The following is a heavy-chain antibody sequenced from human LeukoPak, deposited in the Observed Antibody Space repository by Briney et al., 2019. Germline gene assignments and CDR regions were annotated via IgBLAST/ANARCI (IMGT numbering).Heavy chain of an antibody. CDR3: AREPLGLAGTFDY. CDR2: ISYDGSNK. D-gene: IGHD6-19*01. CDR1: GFTFSSYA. J-gene: IGHJ4*02. V-gene: IGHV3-30-3*01. Sequence: GGSLRLSCAASGFTFSSYAMHWVRQAPGKGLEWVAVISYDGSNKYYADSVKGRFTISRDNSKNTLYLQMNSLRAEDTAVYYCAREPLGLAGTFDYWGQGTLVTVSS.